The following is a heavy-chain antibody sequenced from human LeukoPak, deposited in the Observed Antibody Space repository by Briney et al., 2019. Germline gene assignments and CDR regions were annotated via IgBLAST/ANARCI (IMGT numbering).Heavy chain of an antibody. Sequence: SETLSLTCVVSGDSVSNFHWNWLSQVPGKGLEWIACLSYTGKADYNPSLASRVTISLDTSKNQGFSLKLKSVTAADTAVYYCSEGYFEPFDHWGQGILVTVSS. D-gene: IGHD2/OR15-2a*01. J-gene: IGHJ4*02. CDR3: SEGYFEPFDH. CDR2: LSYTGKA. CDR1: GDSVSNFH. V-gene: IGHV4-59*02.